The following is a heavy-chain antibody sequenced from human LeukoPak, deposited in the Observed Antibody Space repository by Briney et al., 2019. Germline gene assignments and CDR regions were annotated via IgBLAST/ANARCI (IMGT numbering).Heavy chain of an antibody. CDR1: GFTFSSYW. V-gene: IGHV3-7*01. CDR2: IKQDGSEK. D-gene: IGHD1-26*01. J-gene: IGHJ4*02. CDR3: ARSVGATTGQFDY. Sequence: GGYLRLSCAASGFTFSSYWMSWVRQAPGKGREWVTNIKQDGSEKYYVDSVKDRFTISRDNDKNSLYLQMNSLRAEDTAVYYCARSVGATTGQFDYWGQGTLVTVSS.